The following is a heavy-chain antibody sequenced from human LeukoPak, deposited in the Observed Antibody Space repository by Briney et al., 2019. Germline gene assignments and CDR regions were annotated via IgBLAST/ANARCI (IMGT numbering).Heavy chain of an antibody. CDR1: GGSFSGYY. J-gene: IGHJ5*02. V-gene: IGHV4-34*01. CDR3: ASLARGGNWFDP. CDR2: INHSGGT. D-gene: IGHD6-6*01. Sequence: PSETLSLTCAASGGSFSGYYWSWIRQPPGKGLEWIGEINHSGGTNYNPSLKSRVTISVDTSKNQFSLKLSSVTAADTAVYYCASLARGGNWFDPWGQGTLVTVSS.